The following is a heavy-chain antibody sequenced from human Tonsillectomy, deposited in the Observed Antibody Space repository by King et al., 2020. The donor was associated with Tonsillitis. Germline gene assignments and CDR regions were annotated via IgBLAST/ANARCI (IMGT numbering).Heavy chain of an antibody. D-gene: IGHD3-22*01. CDR1: GFTFSSYW. V-gene: IGHV3-74*01. CDR2: INSDGRST. J-gene: IGHJ4*02. CDR3: ARPYYYDSSGYPGY. Sequence: VQLVESGGGLVQPGGSLRLSCAASGFTFSSYWMHWVRQAPGKGLVWVSRINSDGRSTSYAASVKGRFTISRDNAKNTLYLKMNSLRAEDTAVYYCARPYYYDSSGYPGYWGQGTLVTVSS.